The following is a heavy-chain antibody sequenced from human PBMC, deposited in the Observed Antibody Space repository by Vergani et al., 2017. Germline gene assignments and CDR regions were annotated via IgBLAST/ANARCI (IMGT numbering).Heavy chain of an antibody. V-gene: IGHV3-23*01. D-gene: IGHD6-19*01. Sequence: EVQLLESGGGLVQPGGSLRLSCAASGFTFSNFAMSWVRQAPGKGLEWVSTLSASDRRTHYADSVKGRFTISRDIYKNTLFLHMNSLRPEDTAVYYCAKVGRSEVAGTFGAFDIWGQGTMVTVSS. J-gene: IGHJ3*02. CDR2: LSASDRRT. CDR1: GFTFSNFA. CDR3: AKVGRSEVAGTFGAFDI.